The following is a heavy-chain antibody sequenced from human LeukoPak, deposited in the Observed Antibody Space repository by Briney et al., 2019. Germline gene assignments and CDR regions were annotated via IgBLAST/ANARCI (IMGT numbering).Heavy chain of an antibody. J-gene: IGHJ1*01. CDR2: ITYSSGNT. Sequence: GGSLRLSCAASGFTFSAYGMSWLRQAPGKGLEWISAITYSSGNTYYADSVKGRFTISRDNSKNTLYLQMNSLRAEDTAVYYCAKAYSSSWYAYFQHWGQGTLVTVSS. D-gene: IGHD6-13*01. CDR1: GFTFSAYG. CDR3: AKAYSSSWYAYFQH. V-gene: IGHV3-23*01.